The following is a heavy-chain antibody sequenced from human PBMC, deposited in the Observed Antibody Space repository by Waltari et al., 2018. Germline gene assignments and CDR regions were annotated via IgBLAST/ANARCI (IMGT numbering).Heavy chain of an antibody. J-gene: IGHJ3*02. V-gene: IGHV4-38-2*02. CDR2: IYRSDTT. D-gene: IGHD7-27*01. Sequence: QVQLHQWGAGLLKPSETLSLTCTVSGYSINSCYYWGWIRQSPGKGLEWIGSIYRSDTTHYNPSLKRRVTISGDTSKNQVSLRLNSVTAADTAMYYCARALNWGSTGAINKWGRGTMVTVSS. CDR1: GYSINSCYY. CDR3: ARALNWGSTGAINK.